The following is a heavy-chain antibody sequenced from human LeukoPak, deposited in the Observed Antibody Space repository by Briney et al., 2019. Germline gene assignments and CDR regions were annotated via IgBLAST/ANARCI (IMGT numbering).Heavy chain of an antibody. CDR2: ISAYNGNT. Sequence: ASVTVSCKASGYTFTSYGISWVRQAPGQGLEWMGWISAYNGNTNYAQKLQGRVTMTTDTSTSTAYMGLRSLSSVTAADTAVYYCARGDSSGWYGYFDYWGQGTLVTVSS. J-gene: IGHJ4*02. V-gene: IGHV1-18*01. D-gene: IGHD6-19*01. CDR1: GYTFTSYG. CDR3: ARGDSSGWYGYFDY.